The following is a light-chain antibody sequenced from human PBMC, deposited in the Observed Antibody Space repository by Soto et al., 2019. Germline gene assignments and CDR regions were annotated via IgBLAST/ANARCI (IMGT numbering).Light chain of an antibody. V-gene: IGKV3-15*01. CDR2: GAS. Sequence: EIVMPQSPATLSVSPGTRATLSCRASQSVSSNLAWYQQKPGQAPRLLIYGASTRATGIPARFSGSGSGTEFTLTISSLQSEDFAVYYCQQYNNWPRTFGQGTKVDI. CDR1: QSVSSN. CDR3: QQYNNWPRT. J-gene: IGKJ1*01.